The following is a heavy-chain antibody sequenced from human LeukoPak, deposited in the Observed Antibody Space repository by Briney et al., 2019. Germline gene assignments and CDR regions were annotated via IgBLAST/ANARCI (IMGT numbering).Heavy chain of an antibody. CDR1: GFTFSSYW. CDR3: VRAIGANVSY. V-gene: IGHV3-7*03. Sequence: GGSLRLSCADSGFTFSSYWMHWVRQAPGKGLEWVANINQDGSEKYYVDSVRGRFTISRDNAENSLYLQMNSLRAEDTAVYYCVRAIGANVSYWGQGTLVTVSS. D-gene: IGHD3-10*01. CDR2: INQDGSEK. J-gene: IGHJ4*02.